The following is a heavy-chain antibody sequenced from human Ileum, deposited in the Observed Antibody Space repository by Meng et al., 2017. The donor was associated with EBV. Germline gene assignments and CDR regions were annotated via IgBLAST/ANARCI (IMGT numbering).Heavy chain of an antibody. D-gene: IGHD3-10*01. CDR3: AHGTYYYGPDFTGGWFDP. V-gene: IGHV2-5*02. CDR1: GFSPSTSGVG. CDR2: IYWDDDK. J-gene: IGHJ5*02. Sequence: QITLKVSGPPHGKPTQTLTLTCTFSGFSPSTSGVGVGWIRQPPGKALEWLALIYWDDDKRYSPSLKSRLTITKDTSKNQVVLTMTNMDPVDTATYYCAHGTYYYGPDFTGGWFDPWGQGTLVTVSS.